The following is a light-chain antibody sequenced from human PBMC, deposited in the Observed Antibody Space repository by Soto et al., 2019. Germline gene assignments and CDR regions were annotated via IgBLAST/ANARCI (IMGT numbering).Light chain of an antibody. CDR3: QQYNNWPYT. CDR1: QSVSSN. CDR2: GAS. J-gene: IGKJ2*01. Sequence: EIVMTHSPATLSVSPEERATLYCRASQSVSSNLAWYQQKPGQAPRLLIYGASTRATGIPARFSGSGSGTEFTLTISSLQSEDFAVYYCQQYNNWPYTFGQGTKLELK. V-gene: IGKV3-15*01.